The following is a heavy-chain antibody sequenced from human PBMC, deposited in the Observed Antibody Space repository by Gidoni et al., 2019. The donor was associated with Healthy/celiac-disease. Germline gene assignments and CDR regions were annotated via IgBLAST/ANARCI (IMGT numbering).Heavy chain of an antibody. CDR2: INRSGGST. V-gene: IGHV1-46*03. J-gene: IGHJ6*02. Sequence: QLVQSRAVVKKPGASLQASCKSSGYTFPSYYMTWVRQAPGQGLEWMGIINRSGGSTRCAQKYQGRVTMTRDTSTGTVYMELCSLKSEDAAVYDCAREWAAAGTGEDRKLYGMDVWGQGTTVTVSS. CDR3: AREWAAAGTGEDRKLYGMDV. D-gene: IGHD6-13*01. CDR1: GYTFPSYY.